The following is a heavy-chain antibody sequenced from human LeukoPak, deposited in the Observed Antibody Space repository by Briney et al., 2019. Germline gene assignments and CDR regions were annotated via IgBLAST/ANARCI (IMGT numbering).Heavy chain of an antibody. J-gene: IGHJ4*02. V-gene: IGHV3-23*01. CDR1: GFILSSYA. Sequence: GGSLRLSCAASGFILSSYAMSWVRQAPGEGPAWVSTIGFSGGDTFYADSVKGRFTISRDNSMNTLYLQTNILRAEDTAVYYCARDIISFIEGVTQHWGQGTLVTVSS. CDR3: ARDIISFIEGVTQH. CDR2: IGFSGGDT. D-gene: IGHD3-16*01.